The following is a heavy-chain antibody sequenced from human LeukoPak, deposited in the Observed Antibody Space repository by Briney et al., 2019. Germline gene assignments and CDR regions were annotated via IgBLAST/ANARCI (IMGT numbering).Heavy chain of an antibody. CDR2: ISSSSSTI. D-gene: IGHD6-19*01. CDR1: GFTFSNYS. Sequence: GGSLRLSCAASGFTFSNYSMNWVRQAPGKGLEWVSYISSSSSTIYYADSVKGRFTISRDNSKNTLYLQMSSLRADDTAVYYCASSGWFADSSFDYWGQGTLVTVSS. CDR3: ASSGWFADSSFDY. V-gene: IGHV3-48*01. J-gene: IGHJ4*02.